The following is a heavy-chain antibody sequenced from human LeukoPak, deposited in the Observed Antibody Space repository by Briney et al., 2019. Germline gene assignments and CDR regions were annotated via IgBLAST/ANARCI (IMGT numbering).Heavy chain of an antibody. CDR2: ISYDGSNK. V-gene: IGHV3-30*18. J-gene: IGHJ4*02. CDR1: GFTFSSYG. CDR3: AKDQSYYDILTGYDY. Sequence: PGRSLRLSCAASGFTFSSYGMHWVRQAPGKGLEWVAVISYDGSNKYYADFVKGRFTISRDNSKNTLYLQMNSLRAEDTAVYYCAKDQSYYDILTGYDYWGQGTLVTVSS. D-gene: IGHD3-9*01.